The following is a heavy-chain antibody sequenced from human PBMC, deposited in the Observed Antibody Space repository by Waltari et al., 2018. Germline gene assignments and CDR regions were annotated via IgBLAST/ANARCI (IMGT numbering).Heavy chain of an antibody. J-gene: IGHJ6*02. CDR3: ARDNIVVVPAAHLGYYYYGMDV. Sequence: QVQLQESGPGLVKPSETLSLTCTVSGGSISSYYWSWIRQPPGKGLEGIGYIYYRGSTNYNPALKDRVTKPVKTSKNQFSLKLSSVTAADTAVYYCARDNIVVVPAAHLGYYYYGMDVWGQGTTVTVSS. CDR1: GGSISSYY. V-gene: IGHV4-59*01. D-gene: IGHD2-2*01. CDR2: IYYRGST.